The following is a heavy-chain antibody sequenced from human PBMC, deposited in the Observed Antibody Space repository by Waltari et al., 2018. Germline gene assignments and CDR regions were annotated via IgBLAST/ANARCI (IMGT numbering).Heavy chain of an antibody. V-gene: IGHV4-34*01. J-gene: IGHJ6*02. D-gene: IGHD5-12*01. CDR3: ASVRGGYSGYGDYGMDV. CDR2: INHSGST. CDR1: GGSFSGYY. Sequence: QVQLQQWGAGLLKPSETLSLTCAVYGGSFSGYYWSWIRQPPGKGLEWIGEINHSGSTNYNPSLKSRVTISVDTSKNQFSLKLSSVTAADTAVYYCASVRGGYSGYGDYGMDVWGQGTTVTVSS.